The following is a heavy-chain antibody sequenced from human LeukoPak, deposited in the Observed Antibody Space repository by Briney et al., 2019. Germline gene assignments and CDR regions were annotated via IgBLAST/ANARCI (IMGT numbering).Heavy chain of an antibody. CDR3: ARGGGIALAGTRFDF. J-gene: IGHJ4*02. CDR1: VYTFTDYY. D-gene: IGHD6-13*01. Sequence: ASVVVSCKASVYTFTDYYMHWVRQAPGQGLEWMGWINPNGGGTTYAHKFQARVTMARDTSITTVHMELSSLRSDDTAVYYCARGGGIALAGTRFDFWGRGTLVTVSS. CDR2: INPNGGGT. V-gene: IGHV1-2*07.